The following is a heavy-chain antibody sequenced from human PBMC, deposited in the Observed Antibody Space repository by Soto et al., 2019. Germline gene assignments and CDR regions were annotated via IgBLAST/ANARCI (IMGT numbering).Heavy chain of an antibody. CDR1: GGSISSGGYY. D-gene: IGHD1-1*01. CDR2: IYYSGST. V-gene: IGHV4-31*03. J-gene: IGHJ3*02. CDR3: ARDLPNWNDRDAFDI. Sequence: SETLSLTCTVSGGSISSGGYYWSWIRQHPGKGLEWIGYIYYSGSTYYNPSLKSRVTISVDTSKNQFSLKLSSVTAADTAVYYCARDLPNWNDRDAFDIWGQGTMVTVSS.